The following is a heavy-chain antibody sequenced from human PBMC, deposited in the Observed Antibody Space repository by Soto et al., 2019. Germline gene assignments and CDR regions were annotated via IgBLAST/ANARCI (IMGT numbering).Heavy chain of an antibody. Sequence: GGSLRLSCAASGFTFSSYAMNWVRQATGKGLEWVSAISGSGGSTYYADSVKGRFTISRDSSKNTLYLQMNSLRAEDTAVYYCAKGNSWSPALVLDIWGQGTMVTVSS. D-gene: IGHD1-7*01. CDR3: AKGNSWSPALVLDI. J-gene: IGHJ3*02. V-gene: IGHV3-23*01. CDR2: ISGSGGST. CDR1: GFTFSSYA.